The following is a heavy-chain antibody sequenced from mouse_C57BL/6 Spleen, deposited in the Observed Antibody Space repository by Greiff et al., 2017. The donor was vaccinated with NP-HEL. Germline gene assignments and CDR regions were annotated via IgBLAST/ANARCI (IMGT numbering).Heavy chain of an antibody. Sequence: ESGPGLVKPSQSLSLTCSVTGYSITSGYYWNWIRQFPGNKLEWMGYISYDGSNNYNPSLKNRISITRDTSKNQFFLKLNSVTTEDTATYYCARDDYYGSSYPYFDYWGQGTTLTVSS. J-gene: IGHJ2*01. D-gene: IGHD1-1*01. V-gene: IGHV3-6*01. CDR2: ISYDGSN. CDR1: GYSITSGYY. CDR3: ARDDYYGSSYPYFDY.